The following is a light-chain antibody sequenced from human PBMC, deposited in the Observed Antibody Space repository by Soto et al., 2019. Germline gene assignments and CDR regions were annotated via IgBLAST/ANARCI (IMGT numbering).Light chain of an antibody. V-gene: IGKV3-15*01. CDR1: QRVSSN. CDR3: QQDNNGPPWT. CDR2: GAS. Sequence: EIVMTQSPATLSVSPGERATLSCRASQRVSSNLAWYQQKPGQAPRLLIYGASTRATGIPARFSGSGSGTEFTRTNSSLQGEDVAGDDCQQDNNGPPWTFGQGTKVEIK. J-gene: IGKJ1*01.